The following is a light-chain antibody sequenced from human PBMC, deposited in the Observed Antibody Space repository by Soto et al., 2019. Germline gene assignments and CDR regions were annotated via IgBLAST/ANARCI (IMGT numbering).Light chain of an antibody. V-gene: IGLV2-14*01. Sequence: QSALTQSASVSGSPGQSITISCTGTSSDIGGYNYVSWYQQHPDKAPKLMIFEVSNRPSGVSNRFYGSKSGNTASLTISGLLPEDEADYYCSSYTASSTVAFGGGTQLTVL. J-gene: IGLJ2*01. CDR2: EVS. CDR1: SSDIGGYNY. CDR3: SSYTASSTVA.